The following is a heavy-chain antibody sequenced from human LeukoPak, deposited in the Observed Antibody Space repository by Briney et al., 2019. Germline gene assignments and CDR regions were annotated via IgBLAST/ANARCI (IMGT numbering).Heavy chain of an antibody. CDR3: ARELSSGYYLAFDI. CDR2: IYTSGST. Sequence: SETLSLNCTVSGGSISSYYWSWIRQPAGKGLEWIGRIYTSGSTNYNPSLKSRVTMSVDTSKNQFSLKLSSVTAADTAVYYCARELSSGYYLAFDIWGQGTMVTVSS. CDR1: GGSISSYY. D-gene: IGHD3-22*01. V-gene: IGHV4-4*07. J-gene: IGHJ3*02.